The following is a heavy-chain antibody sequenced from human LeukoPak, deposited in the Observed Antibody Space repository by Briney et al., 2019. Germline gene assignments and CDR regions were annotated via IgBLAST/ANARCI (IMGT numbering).Heavy chain of an antibody. Sequence: SETLSLTCTVSGGSISCYYWTWIRQPPGKGLEWIGYIYYSGSTNYNPPLKSRVTISVDTSKNQFSLKLSSVTAADTAVYYCARARYSSSWACDYWGQGTLVTVSS. J-gene: IGHJ4*02. D-gene: IGHD6-13*01. CDR1: GGSISCYY. V-gene: IGHV4-59*01. CDR2: IYYSGST. CDR3: ARARYSSSWACDY.